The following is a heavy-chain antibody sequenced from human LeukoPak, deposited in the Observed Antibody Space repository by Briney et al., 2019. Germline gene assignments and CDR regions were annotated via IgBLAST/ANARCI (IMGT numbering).Heavy chain of an antibody. J-gene: IGHJ4*02. V-gene: IGHV3-23*01. CDR3: AKYCGYSSSWYKLGFDY. D-gene: IGHD6-13*01. CDR1: GFNFSTYA. Sequence: GGSLRLSCAASGFNFSTYAMSWVRQAPGKGLEWVSAISSSGGSTYYAGSVKGRFTISRDNSKNTLYLQMNSLRAEDTAVYYCAKYCGYSSSWYKLGFDYWGQGTLVTVSS. CDR2: ISSSGGST.